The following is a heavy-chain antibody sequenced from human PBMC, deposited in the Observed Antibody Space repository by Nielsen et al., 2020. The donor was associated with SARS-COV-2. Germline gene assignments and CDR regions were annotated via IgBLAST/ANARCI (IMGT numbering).Heavy chain of an antibody. J-gene: IGHJ3*02. CDR3: ARHVSRQLDAFDI. CDR1: GYRFTSYW. V-gene: IGHV5-51*01. Sequence: GESLKISCKGSGYRFTSYWIGWVRQMPGKGLEWMGIIYPGDSDTRYSPSFQGHVTISADKSISTAYLQWSSLKASDTAMYYCARHVSRQLDAFDIWGQGTMVTVSS. CDR2: IYPGDSDT. D-gene: IGHD6-13*01.